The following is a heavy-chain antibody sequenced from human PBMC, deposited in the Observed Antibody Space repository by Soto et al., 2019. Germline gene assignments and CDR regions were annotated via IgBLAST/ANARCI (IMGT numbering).Heavy chain of an antibody. CDR2: IGIYGAPT. D-gene: IGHD6-25*01. J-gene: IGHJ4*01. CDR1: GFTFSGSA. V-gene: IGHV3-64D*06. CDR3: MRGGFTATTAVY. Sequence: PGGSLRLSCSISGFTFSGSAIYWVRQAPGRGLEYVSAIGIYGAPTYYADSVKGRFTISRDQSKNTFLQMSSLRPEDTAVYFCMRGGFTATTAVYWGHGILVTVSS.